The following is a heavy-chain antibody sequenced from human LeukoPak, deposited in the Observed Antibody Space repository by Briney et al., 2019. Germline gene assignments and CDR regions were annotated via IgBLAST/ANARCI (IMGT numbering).Heavy chain of an antibody. J-gene: IGHJ4*02. V-gene: IGHV4-34*01. CDR1: GGSFSGYY. CDR3: VRDRELHY. CDR2: INHSGST. Sequence: SETLSLTCAVYGGSFSGYYWSWIRQPPGKGLEWIGEINHSGSTNYNPSLKSRATISVDTSKNQFSLKLTSMTAADTAFYYCVRDRELHYWGQGILVTVSS. D-gene: IGHD1-26*01.